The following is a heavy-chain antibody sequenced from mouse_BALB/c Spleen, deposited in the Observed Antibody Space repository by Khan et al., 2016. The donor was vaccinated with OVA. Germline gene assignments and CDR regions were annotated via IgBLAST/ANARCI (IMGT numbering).Heavy chain of an antibody. CDR1: GYTFTNYG. J-gene: IGHJ1*01. V-gene: IGHV9-3-1*01. D-gene: IGHD2-14*01. CDR3: ARRNDRYDRHFDV. Sequence: QIQLVQSGPELKKPGETVKISCKASGYTFTNYGMNWVKQAPGKGLKWMGWINTYTGEPKYGDDFKGRFAFSLETSANTAYLQINNLKHEDTATYFCARRNDRYDRHFDVWGAGTTVTVSS. CDR2: INTYTGEP.